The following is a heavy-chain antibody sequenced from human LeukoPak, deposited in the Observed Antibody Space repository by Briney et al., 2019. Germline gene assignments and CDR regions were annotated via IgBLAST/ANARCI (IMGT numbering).Heavy chain of an antibody. CDR1: GYTFIGYY. CDR2: INPNSGGT. CDR3: ASHLHYDFWTGGLN. J-gene: IGHJ4*02. Sequence: GASVKVSCKASGYTFIGYYMHWVRQAPGQGLEWMGWINPNSGGTNYAQKFQGRVTMTRDTSISTAYMELSRLRSDDTAVYYCASHLHYDFWTGGLNWGQGTLVTVSS. D-gene: IGHD3-3*01. V-gene: IGHV1-2*02.